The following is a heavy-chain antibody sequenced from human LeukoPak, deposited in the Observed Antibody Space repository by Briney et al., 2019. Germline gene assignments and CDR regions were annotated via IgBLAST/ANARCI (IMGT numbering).Heavy chain of an antibody. CDR2: ISSSSSYI. D-gene: IGHD3-22*01. Sequence: GGSLRPSCAASGFTLSSYSMNWVRQAPGKGLEWVSSISSSSSYIYYADSVKGRFTISRDNAKNSLYLQMNSLRAEDTAVYYCARDQGASDSSGYYNYWGQGTLVTVSS. V-gene: IGHV3-21*01. CDR3: ARDQGASDSSGYYNY. J-gene: IGHJ4*02. CDR1: GFTLSSYS.